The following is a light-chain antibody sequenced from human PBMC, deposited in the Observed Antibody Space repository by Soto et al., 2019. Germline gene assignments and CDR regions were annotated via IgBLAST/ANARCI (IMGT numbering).Light chain of an antibody. CDR1: HGISSY. V-gene: IGKV1-9*01. CDR2: AAS. Sequence: IQLTQSPSSLCASVGDRVTIPCRASHGISSYLAWYQQKPGKALKLLIYAASTLQSGVPSRFSGSGSGTDFTLTISSLQPEDFATYYCQQSYSTWWTFGQGTKVDIK. J-gene: IGKJ1*01. CDR3: QQSYSTWWT.